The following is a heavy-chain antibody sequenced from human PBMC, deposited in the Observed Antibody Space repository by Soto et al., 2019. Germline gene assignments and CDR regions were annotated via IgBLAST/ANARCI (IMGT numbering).Heavy chain of an antibody. V-gene: IGHV3-23*01. D-gene: IGHD3-10*01. Sequence: QLGGSLRLSCVASGIPFGSRSMSWVRQAPGEGLEWVSTITDTGGDTKYADSVRGRFTMSRDNAKKTLYLRMNSLRVEDSALYYCARGSTDSYPGSRIFGYWGRGTLDTVS. CDR3: ARGSTDSYPGSRIFGY. CDR1: GIPFGSRS. J-gene: IGHJ4*02. CDR2: ITDTGGDT.